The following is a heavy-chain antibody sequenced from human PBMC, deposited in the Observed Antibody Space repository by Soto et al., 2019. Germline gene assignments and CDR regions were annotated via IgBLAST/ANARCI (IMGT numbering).Heavy chain of an antibody. CDR1: GGSISSGDYY. Sequence: QVQLQESGPGLVKPSQTLSLTCTVSGGSISSGDYYWSWIRQPPGKGLEWIGYIYYSGSTYYNPSLRDRLPTQVRPPTNNSSRKRIPGTAADRAVFYRAREGGGWEWETTFDYWGQGTLVTVSS. V-gene: IGHV4-30-4*01. CDR3: AREGGGWEWETTFDY. CDR2: IYYSGST. J-gene: IGHJ4*02. D-gene: IGHD1-26*01.